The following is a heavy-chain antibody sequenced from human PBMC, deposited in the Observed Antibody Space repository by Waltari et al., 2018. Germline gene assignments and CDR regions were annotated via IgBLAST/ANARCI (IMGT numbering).Heavy chain of an antibody. V-gene: IGHV3-30*02. Sequence: QVQLVESGGGVVQPGGSLRLSCAASGFTFSSYGMHWVRQAPGKGLEWVAFIRYDGSNKYYADSMKGRFTISRDNSKNTLYLQMNSLRAEDTAVYYCANGEHYDFTNPSGKWGQGTLVTVSS. D-gene: IGHD3-3*01. CDR3: ANGEHYDFTNPSGK. CDR1: GFTFSSYG. J-gene: IGHJ4*02. CDR2: IRYDGSNK.